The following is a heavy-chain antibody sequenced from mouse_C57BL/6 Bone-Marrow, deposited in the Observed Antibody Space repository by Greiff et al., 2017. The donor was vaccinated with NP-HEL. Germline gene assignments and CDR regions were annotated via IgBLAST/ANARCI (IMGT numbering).Heavy chain of an antibody. J-gene: IGHJ3*01. V-gene: IGHV1-76*01. Sequence: QVQLQQSGAELVRPGASVKLSCKASGYTFTDYYINWVKQRPGQGLEWIARIYPGSGNTYYNEKFKGKATLTAEKSSSTAYMQLSSLTSEDSAVYFCARVLYDYDQFAYWGQGTLVTVSA. CDR3: ARVLYDYDQFAY. CDR1: GYTFTDYY. CDR2: IYPGSGNT. D-gene: IGHD2-4*01.